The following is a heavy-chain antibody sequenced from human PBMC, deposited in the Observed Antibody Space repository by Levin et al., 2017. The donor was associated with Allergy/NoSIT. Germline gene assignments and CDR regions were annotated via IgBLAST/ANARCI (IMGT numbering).Heavy chain of an antibody. CDR2: INPNSGGA. Sequence: ASVKVSCKASGYTFTGYYLHWVRQAPGQGLEWMGWINPNSGGANYAQNFQGRVTMTRDTSISTVYLELSRLTSDDTAVYYCARHVVVGNYGSGTFYNAPFDYWGQGTLVTVSS. J-gene: IGHJ4*02. V-gene: IGHV1-2*02. D-gene: IGHD3-10*01. CDR3: ARHVVVGNYGSGTFYNAPFDY. CDR1: GYTFTGYY.